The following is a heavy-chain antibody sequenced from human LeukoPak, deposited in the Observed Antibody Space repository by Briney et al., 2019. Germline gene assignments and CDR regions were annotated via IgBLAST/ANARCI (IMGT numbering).Heavy chain of an antibody. CDR1: GGSISSYY. CDR3: ARGGYGDYYMDV. Sequence: PSETLSLTCTVSGGSISSYYWSWIRQPPGKGLEWIGYIHYSGSTNYNPSLKSRVTISVDTSKNQFSLKLSSVTAADTAVYYCARGGYGDYYMDVWGKGTTVTVSS. CDR2: IHYSGST. J-gene: IGHJ6*03. V-gene: IGHV4-59*01. D-gene: IGHD5-18*01.